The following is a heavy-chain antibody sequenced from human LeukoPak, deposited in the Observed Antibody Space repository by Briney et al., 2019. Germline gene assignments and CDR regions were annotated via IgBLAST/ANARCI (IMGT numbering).Heavy chain of an antibody. V-gene: IGHV4-59*01. Sequence: SETLSLTCTVSGGSISSYHWSWIRQPPGKGLEWIGYIYYSGSTNYNPSLKSRVTISVDTSKNQFSLKLSSVTAADTAVYYCARVSGNSRGYGMDVWGQGTTVTVSS. CDR1: GGSISSYH. CDR3: ARVSGNSRGYGMDV. CDR2: IYYSGST. J-gene: IGHJ6*02. D-gene: IGHD4-23*01.